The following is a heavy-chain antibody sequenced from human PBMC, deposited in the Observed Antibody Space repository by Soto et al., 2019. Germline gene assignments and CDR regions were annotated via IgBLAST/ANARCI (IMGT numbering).Heavy chain of an antibody. Sequence: PSETLSLTYTVSGYSISSGSHWAWIRQPPGKGPEWIASIYHGGTTFYNPSLKSRITISVDTSNNQFSLKLTSVTAADTAVYYCARVHVMVVAGSTFDYWGHGTLVTVSS. CDR1: GYSISSGSH. D-gene: IGHD6-19*01. CDR3: ARVHVMVVAGSTFDY. J-gene: IGHJ4*01. CDR2: IYHGGTT. V-gene: IGHV4-38-2*02.